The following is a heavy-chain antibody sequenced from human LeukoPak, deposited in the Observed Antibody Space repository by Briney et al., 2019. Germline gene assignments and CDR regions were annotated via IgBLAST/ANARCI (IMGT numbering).Heavy chain of an antibody. V-gene: IGHV1-69*05. J-gene: IGHJ3*02. Sequence: SVKVSCKASGGTFSSYAFSWVRQAPGQGLEWMGRIIPIFGTANYAQKFQGRVTITTDESTSTAYMELSSLRFEDTAVYYCARSLSQQLWLIGDAFDIWGQGTMVTVSS. CDR1: GGTFSSYA. D-gene: IGHD5-18*01. CDR3: ARSLSQQLWLIGDAFDI. CDR2: IIPIFGTA.